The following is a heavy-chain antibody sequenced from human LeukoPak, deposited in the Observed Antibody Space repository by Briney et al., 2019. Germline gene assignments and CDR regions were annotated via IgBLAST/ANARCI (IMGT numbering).Heavy chain of an antibody. Sequence: GGSLRLSCAASGFTFSSYGMHWVRQAPGKGLEWVAVISYDGSNKYYADSVKGRFTISRDNSKNTLYLQMNSLRAEDTAVYYCATLSGYYYYFDYWGQGTLVTVSS. V-gene: IGHV3-30*03. J-gene: IGHJ4*02. CDR3: ATLSGYYYYFDY. D-gene: IGHD3-3*01. CDR1: GFTFSSYG. CDR2: ISYDGSNK.